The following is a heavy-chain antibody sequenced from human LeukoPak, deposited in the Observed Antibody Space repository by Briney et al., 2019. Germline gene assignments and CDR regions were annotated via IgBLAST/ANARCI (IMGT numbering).Heavy chain of an antibody. CDR1: GGSINSYY. V-gene: IGHV4-59*01. CDR3: ARDRYSMDV. D-gene: IGHD1-14*01. CDR2: IYYSGSS. J-gene: IGHJ6*02. Sequence: SETLSLTCTVSGGSINSYYWGWIRQPPGKGLEWIGYIYYSGSSNYNPSLKSRVTISVDTSKNQFSLKLSSVTAADTAVYYCARDRYSMDVWGQGTTVTVSS.